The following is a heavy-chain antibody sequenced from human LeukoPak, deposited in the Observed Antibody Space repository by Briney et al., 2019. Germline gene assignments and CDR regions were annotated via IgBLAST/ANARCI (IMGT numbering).Heavy chain of an antibody. CDR2: INPSGGST. D-gene: IGHD6-13*01. Sequence: ASVKVSCKASGYTFTSYYMHWVRQAPGQGLEWMGIINPSGGSTSYAQKFQGRVTITRNTSISTAYMELSSLRSEDTAVYYCARGMGGSWSSYYYYYYMDVWGKGTTVTVSS. J-gene: IGHJ6*03. V-gene: IGHV1-46*01. CDR3: ARGMGGSWSSYYYYYYMDV. CDR1: GYTFTSYY.